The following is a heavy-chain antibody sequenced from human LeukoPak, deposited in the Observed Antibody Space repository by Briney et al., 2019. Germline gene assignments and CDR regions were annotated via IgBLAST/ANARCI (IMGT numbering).Heavy chain of an antibody. J-gene: IGHJ6*03. CDR1: GGSISTYY. Sequence: PSETLSLTCTVSGGSISTYYWSWIRQPPGKGLEWIGYIYYSGSTSYNPSLKSRVTISVDTSKNQFSLKLTSVTAADTAVYYCATCSGGYYSYYYYMDVWGTGATVTVSS. CDR2: IYYSGST. D-gene: IGHD6-25*01. CDR3: ATCSGGYYSYYYYMDV. V-gene: IGHV4-59*08.